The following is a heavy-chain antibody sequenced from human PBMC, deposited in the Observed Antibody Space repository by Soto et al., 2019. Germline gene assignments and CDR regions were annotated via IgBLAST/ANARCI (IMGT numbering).Heavy chain of an antibody. D-gene: IGHD6-19*01. CDR3: VKDVGIAVALDS. V-gene: IGHV3-30*02. Sequence: GGSLRLSCVGSGFTFRTSGMHWVRQAPGKGLEWVAVALNDGSSKFYADSVKGRFTISRDDSKNTLYLEMNRLRAEDTAVYYCVKDVGIAVALDSWGQGTLVTVSS. J-gene: IGHJ4*02. CDR2: ALNDGSSK. CDR1: GFTFRTSG.